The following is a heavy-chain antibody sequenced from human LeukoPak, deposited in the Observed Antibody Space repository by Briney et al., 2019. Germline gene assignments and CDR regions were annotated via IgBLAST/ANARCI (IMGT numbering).Heavy chain of an antibody. CDR3: AKDGAGMSNPFDC. CDR1: GFTFNNYG. Sequence: GGSLRLSCAASGFTFNNYGMHWVRQAPGKGLEWVAFIRYDGHSKYYADSVKGRFTISRDNSKNTLSLHMNSLSAEDTALYYCAKDGAGMSNPFDCWGQGTLVTVSS. D-gene: IGHD1-14*01. V-gene: IGHV3-30*02. CDR2: IRYDGHSK. J-gene: IGHJ4*02.